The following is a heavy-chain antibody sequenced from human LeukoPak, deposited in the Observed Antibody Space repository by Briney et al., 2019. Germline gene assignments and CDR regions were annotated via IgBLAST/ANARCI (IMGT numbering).Heavy chain of an antibody. J-gene: IGHJ4*02. V-gene: IGHV3-23*01. CDR1: GFIFSSYG. CDR2: ITGSGDTT. CDR3: AREDSGSYYHY. D-gene: IGHD1-26*01. Sequence: GGSLRLSCAASGFIFSSYGMNWVRQAPGKGLEWVSAITGSGDTTYYADSVKGRFTISRDNAKNSLYLQMNSLRAEDTAVYYCAREDSGSYYHYWGQGTLVTVSS.